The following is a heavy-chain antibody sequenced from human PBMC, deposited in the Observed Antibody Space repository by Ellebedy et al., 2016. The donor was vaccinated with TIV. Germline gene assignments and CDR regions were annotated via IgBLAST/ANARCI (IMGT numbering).Heavy chain of an antibody. J-gene: IGHJ4*02. Sequence: GGSLRLXCKASGFIFGDYAVSWIRQAPGKGLEWVGFIRKTRFGGTTDYAASVKGRFTISRDDSKSIAYLHMNSLTTEDTAVYYCTRDFAEDVWGQGTLVTVSS. V-gene: IGHV3-49*03. CDR1: GFIFGDYA. CDR3: TRDFAEDV. CDR2: IRKTRFGGTT.